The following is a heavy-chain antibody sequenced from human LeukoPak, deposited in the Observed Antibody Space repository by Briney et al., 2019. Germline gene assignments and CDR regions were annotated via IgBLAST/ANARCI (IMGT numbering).Heavy chain of an antibody. CDR2: IYHSGST. CDR3: ARDRLGELSFLVSNAFDI. CDR1: GGSISSSNW. J-gene: IGHJ3*02. Sequence: MTSETLSLTCAVSGGSISSSNWWSWVRQPPGKGLEWIGEIYHSGSTNYNPSLKSRVTISVDKSKNQFSLKLSSVTAADTAVYYCARDRLGELSFLVSNAFDIWGQGTMVTVSS. D-gene: IGHD3-16*02. V-gene: IGHV4-4*02.